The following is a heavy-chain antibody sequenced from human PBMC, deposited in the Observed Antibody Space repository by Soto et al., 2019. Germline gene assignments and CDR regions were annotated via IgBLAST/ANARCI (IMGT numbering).Heavy chain of an antibody. CDR1: GGTFSSYT. CDR3: AGGPGGNMVRGVHGYFQH. D-gene: IGHD3-10*01. J-gene: IGHJ1*01. V-gene: IGHV1-69*02. Sequence: QVQLVQSGAEVKKPGSSVKVSCKASGGTFSSYTISWVRQAPGQGLEWMGRIIPILGIANYAQKFQGRVTSTADKSMSTADMALRSLRSEDTAVYYGAGGPGGNMVRGVHGYFQHWGQGTLVTVSS. CDR2: IIPILGIA.